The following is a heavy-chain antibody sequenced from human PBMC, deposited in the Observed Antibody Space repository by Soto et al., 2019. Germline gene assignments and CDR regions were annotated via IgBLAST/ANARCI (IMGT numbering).Heavy chain of an antibody. CDR3: ARDLRSSSFDY. V-gene: IGHV3-48*01. D-gene: IGHD2-2*01. CDR1: GFTFTSYS. CDR2: ITSKSTTI. Sequence: GGSLRLSCAASGFTFTSYSMNWVRQAPGQGLEWVSYITSKSTTIKYADSVKGRFTISRDNSKNTLYLQMNSLRAEDTAVYYCARDLRSSSFDYWGQGTLVTVSS. J-gene: IGHJ4*02.